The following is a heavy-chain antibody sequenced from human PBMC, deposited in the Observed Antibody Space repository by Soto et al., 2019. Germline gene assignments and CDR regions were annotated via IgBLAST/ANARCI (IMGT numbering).Heavy chain of an antibody. Sequence: QVLLQESGPGLVKPSQTLSLTCSVTGDSISNADYYWSWIRQPPGKGLEWIGYIYYSGSTYYNPSLNDRASISVDTAINQSSLELSSVTAADTALYYCARLFAYYDKEPGAFDIWGQGTLVTVSS. V-gene: IGHV4-30-4*01. D-gene: IGHD3-22*01. CDR3: ARLFAYYDKEPGAFDI. CDR2: IYYSGST. CDR1: GDSISNADYY. J-gene: IGHJ3*02.